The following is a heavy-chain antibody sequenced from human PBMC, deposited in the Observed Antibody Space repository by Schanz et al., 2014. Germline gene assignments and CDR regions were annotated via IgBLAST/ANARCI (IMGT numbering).Heavy chain of an antibody. D-gene: IGHD5-12*01. Sequence: QGQLVQSGPEVKEPGASVKVSCKASGYTFSSYGITWVRQARGQGLEWVGRFIPILDVGNYAQQFQGRVTFTADKSTSTAYMELSSLRSDDTAVYYCARGGGPEDVFDIWGQGTILTVSS. J-gene: IGHJ3*02. CDR3: ARGGGPEDVFDI. CDR1: GYTFSSYG. CDR2: FIPILDVG. V-gene: IGHV1-69*04.